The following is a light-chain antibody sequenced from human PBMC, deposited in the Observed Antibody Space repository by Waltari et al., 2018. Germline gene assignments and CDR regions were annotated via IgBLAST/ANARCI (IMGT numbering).Light chain of an antibody. CDR2: DVS. CDR3: SSYVGHTLWV. J-gene: IGLJ3*02. Sequence: QSALAQPASVSGSPGQSITISCIGDYNYVSWYQQHPGKAPKPMIYDVSNRPSGVSGRFSGSKSGNTASLTISGLQAEDEAYYYCSSYVGHTLWVFGGGTKLTVL. CDR1: GDYNY. V-gene: IGLV2-14*03.